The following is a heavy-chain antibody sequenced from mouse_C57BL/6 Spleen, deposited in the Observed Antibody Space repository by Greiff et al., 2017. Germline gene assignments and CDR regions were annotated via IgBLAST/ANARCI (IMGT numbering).Heavy chain of an antibody. J-gene: IGHJ4*01. V-gene: IGHV2-2*01. CDR2: IWSGGST. D-gene: IGHD2-1*01. CDR1: GFSLTSYG. CDR3: ARNKGNYYYYAMDY. Sequence: VQRVESGPGLVQPSQSLSITCTVSGFSLTSYGVHWVRQSPGKGLEWLGVIWSGGSTDYNAAFISRLSISKDNSKSQVFFKMNSLQADDTAIYYCARNKGNYYYYAMDYWGQGTSVTVSS.